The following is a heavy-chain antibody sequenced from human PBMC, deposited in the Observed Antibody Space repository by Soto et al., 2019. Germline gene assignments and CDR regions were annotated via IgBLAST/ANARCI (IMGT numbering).Heavy chain of an antibody. D-gene: IGHD3-10*02. V-gene: IGHV1-18*04. Sequence: EASVKVSCKASGYTFTSYGISWVRQAPGQGLEWMGWISAYNGNTNYAQKLQGRVTMTTDTSTSTAYMELRSLRSDDTAVYYCAKDYPALFGEKTFHGMDVWGQGTTVTVSS. CDR1: GYTFTSYG. J-gene: IGHJ6*02. CDR3: AKDYPALFGEKTFHGMDV. CDR2: ISAYNGNT.